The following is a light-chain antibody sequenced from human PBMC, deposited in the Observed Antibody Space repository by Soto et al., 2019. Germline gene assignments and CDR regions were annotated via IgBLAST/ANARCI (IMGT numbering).Light chain of an antibody. CDR2: KAS. CDR3: QHYNSYSEA. V-gene: IGKV1-5*03. J-gene: IGKJ1*01. CDR1: QTISSW. Sequence: IQMTQSPSTLSGSVGYRVTITCRASQTISSWLAWYQQKPEKAPKLLIYKASTLKSGVPSRFSGSGSGTEFTLTISSLQPDDFATYYCQHYNSYSEAFGQGTKVDIK.